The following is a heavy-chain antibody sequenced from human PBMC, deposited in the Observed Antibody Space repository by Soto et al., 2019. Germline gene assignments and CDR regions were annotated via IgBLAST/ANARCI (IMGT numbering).Heavy chain of an antibody. D-gene: IGHD2-15*01. CDR2: IYSGGST. CDR3: ARDQGEVAAGYYYYGMDV. CDR1: GFTVSSNY. Sequence: PVGSLRLSCAASGFTVSSNYMSWVRQAPGKGLEWVSVIYSGGSTYYADSVKGRFTISRDNSKNTLYLQMNSLRAEDTAVYYCARDQGEVAAGYYYYGMDVWGQGTTVTVSS. J-gene: IGHJ6*02. V-gene: IGHV3-53*01.